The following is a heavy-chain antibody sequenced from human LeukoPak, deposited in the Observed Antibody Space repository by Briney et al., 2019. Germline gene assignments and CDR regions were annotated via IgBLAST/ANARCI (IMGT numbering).Heavy chain of an antibody. CDR1: GGSISSYY. CDR3: ARETSQKGAHYMDV. V-gene: IGHV4-59*01. J-gene: IGHJ6*03. D-gene: IGHD3-16*01. Sequence: SETLSLTCTVSGGSISSYYWSWIRQPPGKGLEWIGYIYYSGSTNYNPSLKSRVTISVDTSKNQFSLKLSSVTAADTAVYYCARETSQKGAHYMDVWGKGTTVTVSS. CDR2: IYYSGST.